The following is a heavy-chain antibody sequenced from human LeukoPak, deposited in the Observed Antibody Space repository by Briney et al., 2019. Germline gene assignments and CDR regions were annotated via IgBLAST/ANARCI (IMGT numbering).Heavy chain of an antibody. J-gene: IGHJ4*02. CDR1: GYTFTDYY. D-gene: IGHD6-19*01. CDR3: ARGGSSGWYYFDY. V-gene: IGHV1-2*02. Sequence: GASVKVSCKASGYTFTDYYMHWVRQAPGQGLEWMGWINPYSGDTNYAQKFQGRVTMTRDTSISTAYMELSRLRSDDTAVYYCARGGSSGWYYFDYWGQGTLVTVSS. CDR2: INPYSGDT.